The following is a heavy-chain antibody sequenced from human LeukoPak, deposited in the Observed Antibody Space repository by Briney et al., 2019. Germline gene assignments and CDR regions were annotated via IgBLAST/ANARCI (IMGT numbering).Heavy chain of an antibody. CDR1: GFTFNDYY. Sequence: GGPLRLSCAASGFTFNDYYMSWSRQAPGKGLEWLSYISPSTTHTSYADSVKGRFTISRDNAKNLLFLQMHSLRAEDTAVYYCARGGHGAADQWGQGTLVTVSS. J-gene: IGHJ5*02. CDR3: ARGGHGAADQ. CDR2: ISPSTTHT. D-gene: IGHD1-26*01. V-gene: IGHV3-11*05.